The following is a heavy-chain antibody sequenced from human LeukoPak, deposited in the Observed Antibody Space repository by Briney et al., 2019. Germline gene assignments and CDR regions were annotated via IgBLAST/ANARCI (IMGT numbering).Heavy chain of an antibody. V-gene: IGHV3-21*01. CDR2: ISSSSSYI. D-gene: IGHD6-13*01. Sequence: PGGSLRLSCAASGFTFSSYSMNWVRQAPGKGLEWVSSISSSSSYIYYADSVKGRFTIFRDNAKNSLYLQMNSLRAEDTAVYYCARDPVSDSSSWYRGYYYYYMDVWGKGTTVTVSS. J-gene: IGHJ6*03. CDR1: GFTFSSYS. CDR3: ARDPVSDSSSWYRGYYYYYMDV.